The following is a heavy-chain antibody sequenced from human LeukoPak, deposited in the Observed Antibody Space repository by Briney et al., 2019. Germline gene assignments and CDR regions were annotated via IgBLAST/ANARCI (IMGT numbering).Heavy chain of an antibody. V-gene: IGHV3-74*01. D-gene: IGHD4-17*01. J-gene: IGHJ4*02. CDR1: GFTFSNYW. CDR2: INSDGSST. Sequence: GGPLRLSCAASGFTFSNYWMHWVRQAPGKGLVWVSRINSDGSSTTSADSVKGRFTISRDNAKNTLYLQMNSLRAEDTAVYYCEKAGATVMDYWGKGTLVTVSS. CDR3: EKAGATVMDY.